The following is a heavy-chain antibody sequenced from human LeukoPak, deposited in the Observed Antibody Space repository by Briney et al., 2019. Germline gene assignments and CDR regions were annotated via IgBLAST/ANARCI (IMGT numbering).Heavy chain of an antibody. D-gene: IGHD5-24*01. CDR3: ARPDGYNSFDY. CDR2: IYPGDSDT. V-gene: IGHV5-51*01. Sequence: PGESLQISCKGSGYSFASYWIAWVRKLPRKGLEWMGIIYPGDSDTRYSPSFQGQVTISVDKSISTAYLQWSSLKASDTAMYYCARPDGYNSFDYWGQGTLVTVSS. J-gene: IGHJ4*02. CDR1: GYSFASYW.